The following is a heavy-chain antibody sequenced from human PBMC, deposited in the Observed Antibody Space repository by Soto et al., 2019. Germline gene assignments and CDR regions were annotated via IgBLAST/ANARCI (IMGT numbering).Heavy chain of an antibody. V-gene: IGHV4-34*01. CDR2: INHSGST. D-gene: IGHD3-3*01. Sequence: PSETLSLTCAVYGGSFSGYYWSWIRQPPGKGLEWIGEINHSGSTNYNPSLKSRVTISVDTSKNQFSLKLSSVTAADTAVYYCGRSSYDFWSGPSGHGTLVTVSS. CDR3: GRSSYDFWSGP. CDR1: GGSFSGYY. J-gene: IGHJ5*02.